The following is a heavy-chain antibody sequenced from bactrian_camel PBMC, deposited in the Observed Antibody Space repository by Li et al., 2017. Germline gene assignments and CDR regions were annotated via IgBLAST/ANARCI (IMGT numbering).Heavy chain of an antibody. V-gene: IGHV3S6*01. D-gene: IGHD1*01. CDR2: INSAGSMT. CDR1: GFTFSRYG. Sequence: QVQLVESGGGLVQPGGSLRLSCAASGFTFSRYGMDWVRQAPGKGLEWVSGINSAGSMTDYADSVKGRFTISRDNAKNTLYLQMNSLKAEDTAMYRCAAIPTTQRICMTSLQGLGDRNLGYWGQGTQVTVS. CDR3: AAIPTTQRICMTSLQGLGDRNLGY. J-gene: IGHJ6*01.